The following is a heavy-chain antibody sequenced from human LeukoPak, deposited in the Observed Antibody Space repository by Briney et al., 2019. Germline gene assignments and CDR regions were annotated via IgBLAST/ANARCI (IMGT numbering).Heavy chain of an antibody. CDR3: ARDGEYCSSTSCYFDP. V-gene: IGHV4-31*03. J-gene: IGHJ5*02. Sequence: PSQALSLTCTVSCGSISSGGYYWSWIRQHPGKGLEWIGYIYYSGSTYYNPSLKRRLTISVDTSKNQFSLKLSSVTAADTALYYCARDGEYCSSTSCYFDPWGQGILVTVSS. CDR1: CGSISSGGYY. D-gene: IGHD2-2*01. CDR2: IYYSGST.